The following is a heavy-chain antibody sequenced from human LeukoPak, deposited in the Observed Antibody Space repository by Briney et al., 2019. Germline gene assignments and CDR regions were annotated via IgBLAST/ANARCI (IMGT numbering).Heavy chain of an antibody. D-gene: IGHD4/OR15-4a*01. Sequence: ASVKVSCKASGYTFTSYGISWVRQAPGQGLEWMGWISAYNGNTNYAQKLQGRVTMTTDTSTSTAYMELRSLRSDDTAVYYCARVSPNNYYYYMDVWSKGTTVTVSS. CDR3: ARVSPNNYYYYMDV. CDR2: ISAYNGNT. CDR1: GYTFTSYG. V-gene: IGHV1-18*01. J-gene: IGHJ6*03.